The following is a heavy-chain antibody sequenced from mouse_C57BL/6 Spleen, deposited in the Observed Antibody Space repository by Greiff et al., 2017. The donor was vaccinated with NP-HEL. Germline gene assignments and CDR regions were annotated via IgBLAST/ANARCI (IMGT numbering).Heavy chain of an antibody. CDR1: GYTFTSYW. D-gene: IGHD1-1*01. V-gene: IGHV1-69*01. CDR3: ARSGTVVAYYAMDY. CDR2: IDPSDSYT. J-gene: IGHJ4*01. Sequence: VQLQQPGAELVMPGASVKLSCKASGYTFTSYWMHWVKQRPGQGLEWIGEIDPSDSYTNYNQKFKGKSTLTVDKSSSTAYMQLSSLTSEDSAVYYCARSGTVVAYYAMDYWGQGTSVTVSS.